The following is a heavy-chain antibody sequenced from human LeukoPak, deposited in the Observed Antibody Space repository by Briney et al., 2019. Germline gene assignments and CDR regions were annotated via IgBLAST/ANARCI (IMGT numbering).Heavy chain of an antibody. J-gene: IGHJ5*02. D-gene: IGHD2-15*01. Sequence: PGGSLRLSCAASGFTFCSYAMHSVRQAPGKGLEWVAVISYDGSNKYYADSVKGRFTISRDNSKNTLYLQMNSLRAEDTAVYYCARDGYCSGGSCAETWFDPWGQGTLVTVSS. CDR3: ARDGYCSGGSCAETWFDP. CDR1: GFTFCSYA. CDR2: ISYDGSNK. V-gene: IGHV3-30-3*01.